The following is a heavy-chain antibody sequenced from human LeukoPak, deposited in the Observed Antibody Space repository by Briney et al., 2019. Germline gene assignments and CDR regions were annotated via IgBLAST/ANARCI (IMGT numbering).Heavy chain of an antibody. V-gene: IGHV4-4*02. J-gene: IGHJ4*02. D-gene: IGHD6-13*01. CDR1: GGSLSSSNW. Sequence: PSGTLSLACAVPGGSLSSSNWWSWVRQPPGKGLEGSGEIGHCVSTNYNPSVQSRVPISVDKSNNQFSMKLSSVTAPDTAVYYCARASRSWYYFDYWGQGTLVTVSS. CDR3: ARASRSWYYFDY. CDR2: IGHCVST.